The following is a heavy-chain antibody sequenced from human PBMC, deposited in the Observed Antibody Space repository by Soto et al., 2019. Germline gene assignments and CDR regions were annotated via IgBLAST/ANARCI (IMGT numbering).Heavy chain of an antibody. CDR3: AKDLGHGGRGAFDI. D-gene: IGHD7-27*01. J-gene: IGHJ3*02. V-gene: IGHV3-30*18. CDR1: GFTFSFYG. Sequence: QVQLVESGGGVVEPGRSLRLSCAASGFTFSFYGMNWVRQAPGKGLEWVAVISYDGSNKYYADSVKGRFTISRDNSKNTLYLQMNSLRAEDTAVYYCAKDLGHGGRGAFDIWGQGTMVTVSS. CDR2: ISYDGSNK.